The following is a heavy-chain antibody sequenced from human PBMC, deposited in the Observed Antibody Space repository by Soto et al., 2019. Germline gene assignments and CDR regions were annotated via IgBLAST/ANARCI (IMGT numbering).Heavy chain of an antibody. CDR1: GFTFTSYA. Sequence: PGGSLRLSCAASGFTFTSYAMTWVRQAPGKGLEWVSGIRATGDSPYYADSVKGRFTISKDNSKNTLYLQMNSLRAEDTAVYYCAKGRSQYYYDSSGHYYEAFDIWGQGTMVTVSS. D-gene: IGHD3-22*01. J-gene: IGHJ3*02. CDR3: AKGRSQYYYDSSGHYYEAFDI. CDR2: IRATGDSP. V-gene: IGHV3-23*01.